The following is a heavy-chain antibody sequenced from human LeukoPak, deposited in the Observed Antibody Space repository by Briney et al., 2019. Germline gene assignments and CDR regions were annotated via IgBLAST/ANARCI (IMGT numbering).Heavy chain of an antibody. D-gene: IGHD3-22*01. CDR3: ARDYYDSSGYKEYFQH. CDR1: GFTFSSYA. V-gene: IGHV3-30-3*01. Sequence: GGSLRLSCAASGFTFSSYAMHWVRQAPGKGLEWVAVISYDGSNKYYADSVEGRFTISRDNSKNTLYLQMNSLRAEDTAVYYCARDYYDSSGYKEYFQHWGQGTLVTVSS. J-gene: IGHJ1*01. CDR2: ISYDGSNK.